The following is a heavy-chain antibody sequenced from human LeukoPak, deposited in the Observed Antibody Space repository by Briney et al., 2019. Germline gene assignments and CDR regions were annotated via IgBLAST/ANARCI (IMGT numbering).Heavy chain of an antibody. Sequence: PGRSLRLSCAASGFTFSSYGMHWVRQAPGKGLEWVAVISYDGSNKYYADSVKGRFTISRDNSKNTLYLQMNSLRAEDTAVYYCAKDVNFEWLLPDYWARGTLDTVSS. V-gene: IGHV3-30*18. CDR2: ISYDGSNK. CDR1: GFTFSSYG. CDR3: AKDVNFEWLLPDY. D-gene: IGHD3-9*01. J-gene: IGHJ4*02.